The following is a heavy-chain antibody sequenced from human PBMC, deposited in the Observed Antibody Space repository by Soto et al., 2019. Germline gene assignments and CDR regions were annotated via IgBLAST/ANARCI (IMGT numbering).Heavy chain of an antibody. Sequence: SETLSLTCTVSGGSISSGGYYWNWIRQHPGKGLEWIGYIYYSGSTYYNPSLKSRVTISIDTSKNQFSLKLSSVTVADTAVYYCAREKSDSGYDNYFEPWGQGTLVTV. CDR3: AREKSDSGYDNYFEP. V-gene: IGHV4-31*03. CDR1: GGSISSGGYY. CDR2: IYYSGST. D-gene: IGHD5-12*01. J-gene: IGHJ5*02.